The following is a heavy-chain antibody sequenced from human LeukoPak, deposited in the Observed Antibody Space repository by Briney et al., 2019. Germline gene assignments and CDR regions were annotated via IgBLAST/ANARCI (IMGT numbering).Heavy chain of an antibody. CDR2: INPNSGGT. J-gene: IGHJ4*02. V-gene: IGHV1-2*02. CDR1: RYTFTGYY. CDR3: ARVGATGTTSPFDY. D-gene: IGHD1-1*01. Sequence: ASVKVSCKASRYTFTGYYMHWVRQAPGQGLEWMGWINPNSGGTNYAQKFQGRVTMTRDTSISTAYMELSRLRSDDTAVYYCARVGATGTTSPFDYWGQGTLVTVSS.